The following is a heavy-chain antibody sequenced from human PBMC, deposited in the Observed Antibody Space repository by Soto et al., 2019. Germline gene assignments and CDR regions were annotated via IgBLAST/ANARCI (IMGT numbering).Heavy chain of an antibody. CDR1: GGSISSYY. D-gene: IGHD6-13*01. Sequence: PSETLSLTCTVSGGSISSYYWSWIRQPPGKGLEWIGYIYYSGSTNYNPSLKSRVTISVDTSKNQFSLKLSSVTAADTAVYYCARGRSSSWYLNFDYWGQGTLVTVSS. J-gene: IGHJ4*02. V-gene: IGHV4-59*01. CDR2: IYYSGST. CDR3: ARGRSSSWYLNFDY.